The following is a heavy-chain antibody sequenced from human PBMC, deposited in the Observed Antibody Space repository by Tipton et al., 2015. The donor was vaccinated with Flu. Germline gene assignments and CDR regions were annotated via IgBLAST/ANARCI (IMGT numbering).Heavy chain of an antibody. J-gene: IGHJ6*02. Sequence: LRLSCTVSGDSISTTIYYWGWVRQPPGKGLEWIGSIYYSGTTYYNPSLKSRVTISVDSSKNEFSLTLASLTAADTAVYYCARDLWNDRRAYYYYGVDVWDQVTTVTVSS. CDR3: ARDLWNDRRAYYYYGVDV. CDR2: IYYSGTT. CDR1: GDSISTTIYY. D-gene: IGHD1-1*01. V-gene: IGHV4-39*07.